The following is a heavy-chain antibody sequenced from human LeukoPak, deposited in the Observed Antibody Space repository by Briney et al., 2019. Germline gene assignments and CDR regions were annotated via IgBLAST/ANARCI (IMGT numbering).Heavy chain of an antibody. CDR2: ISGSGGST. CDR1: GFTFSSYA. V-gene: IGHV3-23*01. CDR3: ARDLPYSSGWYFDYYGMDV. J-gene: IGHJ6*02. D-gene: IGHD6-19*01. Sequence: PGGSLRLSCAASGFTFSSYAMSWVRQAPGKGLEWVSAISGSGGSTYYADSVKGRFTISRDNSKNTLYLQMNSLRAEDTAVYYCARDLPYSSGWYFDYYGMDVWGQGTTVTVSS.